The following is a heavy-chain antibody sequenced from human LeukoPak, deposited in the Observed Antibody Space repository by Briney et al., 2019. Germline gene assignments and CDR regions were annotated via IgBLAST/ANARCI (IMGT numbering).Heavy chain of an antibody. CDR3: ARAWPPYSFDY. CDR1: SGSISSRSYY. D-gene: IGHD5-12*01. J-gene: IGHJ4*02. CDR2: VYYTGST. Sequence: SETLSLTCTVSSGSISSRSYYWGWIRQPPGKGLEWIGSVYYTGSTYYNPSLRSRLTILVDSSKNHFSLNLSSVTAADTAVYYCARAWPPYSFDYWGRGTLVTVSS. V-gene: IGHV4-39*02.